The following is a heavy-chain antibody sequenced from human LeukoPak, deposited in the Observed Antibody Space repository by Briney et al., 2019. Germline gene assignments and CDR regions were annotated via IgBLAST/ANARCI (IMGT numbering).Heavy chain of an antibody. J-gene: IGHJ3*02. CDR2: INPSGGST. D-gene: IGHD6-19*01. Sequence: ASVKVSCKVSGYTFTDYYMHWVQQAPGQGLEWMGIINPSGGSTSYAQKFQGRVTMTRDTSTSTVYMELSSLRSEDTAVYYCARRSAVDAFDIWGQGTMVTVSS. V-gene: IGHV1-46*03. CDR3: ARRSAVDAFDI. CDR1: GYTFTDYY.